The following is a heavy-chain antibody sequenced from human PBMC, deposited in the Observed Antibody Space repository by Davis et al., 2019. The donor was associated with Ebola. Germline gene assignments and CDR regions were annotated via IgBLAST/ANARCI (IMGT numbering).Heavy chain of an antibody. V-gene: IGHV3-73*01. D-gene: IGHD5-18*01. J-gene: IGHJ4*02. Sequence: PGGSLRLSCAASGFTFSGSAMHWVRQASGKGLEWVGRIRSKANSYATAYAASVKGRFTISRDDSKNTAYLQMNSLKTEDTAVYYCSTWIQSVENDYWGQGTLVTVSS. CDR3: STWIQSVENDY. CDR1: GFTFSGSA. CDR2: IRSKANSYAT.